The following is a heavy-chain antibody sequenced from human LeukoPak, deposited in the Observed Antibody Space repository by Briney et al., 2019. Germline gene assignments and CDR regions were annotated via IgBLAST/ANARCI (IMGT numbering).Heavy chain of an antibody. V-gene: IGHV5-51*01. Sequence: GDSLKISCKGSGYSFNTYWIAWVRQMPGKGLEWVGIIYPGDSDTRYSPSFQGQVTISADKSISTAYLQWSSLKASDTAMYYCARLLMVHYGMDVWGQGTTVTVSS. CDR2: IYPGDSDT. CDR3: ARLLMVHYGMDV. J-gene: IGHJ6*02. CDR1: GYSFNTYW. D-gene: IGHD2-8*01.